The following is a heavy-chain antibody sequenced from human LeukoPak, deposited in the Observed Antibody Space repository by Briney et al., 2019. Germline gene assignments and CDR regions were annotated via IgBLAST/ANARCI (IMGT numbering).Heavy chain of an antibody. Sequence: GGALRLSCAASGFTFSSYEMNWVRQAPGKGLEWVSYISSSGSTIYYADSVKGRFTISRDNAKNSLYLQMDSLRAEDTAVYYCAELGITMIGGVWGKGTTVTISS. CDR2: ISSSGSTI. D-gene: IGHD3-10*02. CDR1: GFTFSSYE. J-gene: IGHJ6*04. CDR3: AELGITMIGGV. V-gene: IGHV3-48*03.